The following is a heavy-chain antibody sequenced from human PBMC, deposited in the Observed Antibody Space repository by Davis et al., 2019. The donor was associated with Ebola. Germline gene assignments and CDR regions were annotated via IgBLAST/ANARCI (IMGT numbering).Heavy chain of an antibody. V-gene: IGHV4-39*07. Sequence: MPSETLSLTCTVSGGSISSRSYYWGWIRRPPGKGLEWIGSIYYSGSTYYNPSLKSRVTISVDTSKNQFSLKLSSVTAADTAVYYCAREWVVPAAVPSYYYYYGMDVWGQGTTVTVSS. J-gene: IGHJ6*02. CDR3: AREWVVPAAVPSYYYYYGMDV. CDR1: GGSISSRSYY. D-gene: IGHD2-2*02. CDR2: IYYSGST.